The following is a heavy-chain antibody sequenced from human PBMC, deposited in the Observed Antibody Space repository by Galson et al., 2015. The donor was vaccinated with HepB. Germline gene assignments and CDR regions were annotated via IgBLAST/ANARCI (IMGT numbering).Heavy chain of an antibody. D-gene: IGHD2-21*01. CDR3: ARARCGSAPLDH. CDR1: GYSFRNYG. Sequence: SVKVSCKASGYSFRNYGISWVRQAPGQGLEWMGWISFYNGNANYAQNIQGRVTMTTDTSTTTAYMELKSLRSDDTAVYYCARARCGSAPLDHWGQGTLVSVSS. V-gene: IGHV1-18*01. J-gene: IGHJ5*02. CDR2: ISFYNGNA.